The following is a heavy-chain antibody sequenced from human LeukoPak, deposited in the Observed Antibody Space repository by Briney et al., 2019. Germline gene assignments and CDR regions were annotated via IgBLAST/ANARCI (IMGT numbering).Heavy chain of an antibody. Sequence: GGPLRLSCAASGFTFSSYWMSWVRQAPGKGLEWVANIKQDGSEKYYVDSVKGRFTISRDNAKNSLYRQMNRLRAEDTGAYYFHVKIVGATGGGYYFDYWGQGTLVTVSS. D-gene: IGHD1-26*01. CDR3: HVKIVGATGGGYYFDY. CDR1: GFTFSSYW. J-gene: IGHJ4*02. CDR2: IKQDGSEK. V-gene: IGHV3-7*01.